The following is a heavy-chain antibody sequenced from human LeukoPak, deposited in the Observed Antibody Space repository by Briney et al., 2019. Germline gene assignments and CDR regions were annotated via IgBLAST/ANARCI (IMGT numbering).Heavy chain of an antibody. CDR3: ARAPYYYDSSGYYLVHGMDV. J-gene: IGHJ6*02. D-gene: IGHD3-22*01. CDR1: GFTFSDYY. CDR2: ISSSGSTI. Sequence: GGSLRLSCAASGFTFSDYYMSWIRQAPGKGLEGVSYISSSGSTIYYADSVKGRFTISRDNAKNSLYLQMNSLRAEDTAVYYCARAPYYYDSSGYYLVHGMDVWGQGTTVTVSS. V-gene: IGHV3-11*01.